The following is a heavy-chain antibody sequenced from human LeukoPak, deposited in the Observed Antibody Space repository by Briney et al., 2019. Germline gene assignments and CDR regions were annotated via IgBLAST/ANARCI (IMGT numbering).Heavy chain of an antibody. V-gene: IGHV3-23*01. D-gene: IGHD3-16*01. CDR1: GFTFSSYG. J-gene: IGHJ4*02. CDR2: ISGSGGST. Sequence: GGTLRLSCAASGFTFSSYGMSWVRQAPGKGLEWVSAISGSGGSTYYADSVKGRFTISRDNSKNTLYLQMNSLRAEDTAVYFCAKDRLGGPYFFHYWGQGTLVTVSS. CDR3: AKDRLGGPYFFHY.